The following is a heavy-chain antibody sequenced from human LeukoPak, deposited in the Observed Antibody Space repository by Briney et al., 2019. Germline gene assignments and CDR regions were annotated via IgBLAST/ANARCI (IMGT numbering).Heavy chain of an antibody. V-gene: IGHV4-31*03. D-gene: IGHD3-22*01. CDR1: GGSISSGGYY. CDR3: ASAFSGYGLPGY. CDR2: MYYTGNT. J-gene: IGHJ4*02. Sequence: SQTLSLTCTVSGGSISSGGYYWSWIRQHPGKGLEWIGYMYYTGNTYYNPSLKSRVTISVDTSKNQFSLKLTSVTAADTAVYYCASAFSGYGLPGYWGQGTLVTVSP.